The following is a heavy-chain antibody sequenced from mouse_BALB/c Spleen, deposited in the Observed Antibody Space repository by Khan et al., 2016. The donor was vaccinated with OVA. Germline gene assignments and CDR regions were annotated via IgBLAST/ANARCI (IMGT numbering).Heavy chain of an antibody. Sequence: EVQLVESGPDLVKPSQSLSLTCTVTGYSITSGYSWHWLRQFPGNKLEWMGYIHYSGSTSYNPSLKSRISITRDTSKNQFFLQLNSVTTEDTSTYYCAGGLPTYWGQGTLVTVSA. CDR2: IHYSGST. CDR1: GYSITSGYS. V-gene: IGHV3-1*02. CDR3: AGGLPTY. J-gene: IGHJ3*01.